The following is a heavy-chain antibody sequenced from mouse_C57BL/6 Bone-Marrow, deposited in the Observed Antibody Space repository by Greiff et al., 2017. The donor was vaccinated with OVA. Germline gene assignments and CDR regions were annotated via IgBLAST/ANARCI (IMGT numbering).Heavy chain of an antibody. CDR1: GYTFTSCW. CDR2: IYPGNSDT. D-gene: IGHD2-4*01. CDR3: TKGLGIYDYDSWYFDV. J-gene: IGHJ1*03. Sequence: VQLQQSGTVLARPGASVKMSCKTSGYTFTSCWMHWVKQRPGQGLEWIGAIYPGNSDTSYNQKFKGKAKLTAVTSASTAYMELSSLTNEDSAVYYCTKGLGIYDYDSWYFDVWGTGTTVTVSS. V-gene: IGHV1-5*01.